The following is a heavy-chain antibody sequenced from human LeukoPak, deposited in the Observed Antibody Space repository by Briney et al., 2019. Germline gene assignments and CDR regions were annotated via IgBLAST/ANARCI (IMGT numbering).Heavy chain of an antibody. J-gene: IGHJ5*02. D-gene: IGHD4-17*01. CDR1: GGSISSGDYY. CDR2: IYYSGST. V-gene: IGHV4-30-4*01. CDR3: ARAGSLYGDYASWFDP. Sequence: PSQTLSLTCTVSGGSISSGDYYWSWLRQPPGKGLEWIGYIYYSGSTYYNPSLKSRVTISVDTSKNQFSLKLRSVTAADTAVYYCARAGSLYGDYASWFDPWGQGTLVTVSS.